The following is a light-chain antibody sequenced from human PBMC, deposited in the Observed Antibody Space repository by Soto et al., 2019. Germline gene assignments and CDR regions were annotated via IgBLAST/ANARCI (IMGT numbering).Light chain of an antibody. CDR3: SSYTSSSTLPWV. Sequence: QSVLTQPAAVSGSPGQSITISCTGTSSDVGGYNYVSWYQQHPGKAPKLMIYEVSNRPSGVSNRFSGSKSGNTASLTISGLQAEDEADYYGSSYTSSSTLPWVFGGGTKLTVL. V-gene: IGLV2-14*01. CDR2: EVS. J-gene: IGLJ3*02. CDR1: SSDVGGYNY.